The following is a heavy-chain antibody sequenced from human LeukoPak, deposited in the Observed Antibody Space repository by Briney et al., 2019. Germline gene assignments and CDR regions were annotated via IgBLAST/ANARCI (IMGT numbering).Heavy chain of an antibody. D-gene: IGHD2-2*01. J-gene: IGHJ2*01. CDR1: GYSINSGYY. V-gene: IGHV4-4*07. CDR3: ARELVPAATTHWYFDL. Sequence: SETLSLTCTVSGYSINSGYYWSWIRQPAGKGLEWIGRIYTSGSTNYNPSLKSRVTMSVDTSKNQFSLKLSSVTAADTAVYYCARELVPAATTHWYFDLWGRGTLVTVSS. CDR2: IYTSGST.